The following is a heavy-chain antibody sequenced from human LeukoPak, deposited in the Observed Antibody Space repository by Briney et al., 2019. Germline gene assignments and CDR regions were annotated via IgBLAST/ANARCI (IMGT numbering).Heavy chain of an antibody. V-gene: IGHV1-69*05. J-gene: IGHJ6*03. CDR2: IIPIFGTA. Sequence: SVKVSCKASGGTFSSYAISWVRQAPGQGLEWMGGIIPIFGTANYAQKFQGRVTITTDESTSTAYMELSGLRSEDTAVYYCARGHVLRFLEWSFNYYMDVWGKGTTVTVSS. CDR3: ARGHVLRFLEWSFNYYMDV. D-gene: IGHD3-3*01. CDR1: GGTFSSYA.